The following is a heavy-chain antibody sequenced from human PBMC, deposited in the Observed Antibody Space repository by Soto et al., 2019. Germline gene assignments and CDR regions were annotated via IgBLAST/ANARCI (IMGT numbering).Heavy chain of an antibody. CDR3: ARGVRYFDWLLSSHYAFDI. Sequence: QVQLQESGPGLVKPSQTLSLTCTVSGGSISSGGYYWSWIRQHPGKGLEWIGYIYYSVSTYYNPSLKSRVTISVDTSKNPFSRKLGSVTAADTAVYYCARGVRYFDWLLSSHYAFDIWGQGTMVTVSS. J-gene: IGHJ3*02. D-gene: IGHD3-9*01. CDR2: IYYSVST. CDR1: GGSISSGGYY. V-gene: IGHV4-31*03.